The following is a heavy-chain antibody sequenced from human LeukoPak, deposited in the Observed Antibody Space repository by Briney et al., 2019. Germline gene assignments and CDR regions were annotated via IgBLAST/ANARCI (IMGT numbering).Heavy chain of an antibody. CDR2: IYYSGGT. CDR3: ARHSGSNRKPLLDY. CDR1: GGSISSYY. V-gene: IGHV4-59*08. J-gene: IGHJ4*02. D-gene: IGHD4-4*01. Sequence: SETLSLTCTVSGGSISSYYWSWIRQPPRKGLEWIGYIYYSGGTNYNPSLKSRVTISVDTSKNQFSLKLTSVTAADTAVYYCARHSGSNRKPLLDYWGQGTLVTVSS.